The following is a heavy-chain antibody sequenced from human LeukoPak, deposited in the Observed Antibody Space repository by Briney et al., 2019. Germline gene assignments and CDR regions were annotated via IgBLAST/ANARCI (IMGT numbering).Heavy chain of an antibody. J-gene: IGHJ4*02. D-gene: IGHD6-13*01. CDR2: TDRGGNT. Sequence: GGPLRLSCAASGFTVSNIYMSWARQAPGKGLEGVSVTDRGGNTRYAESGKGRFTISRDNTKNTLYLQMNSLRAEDTALYYCAKEIAGLDFDYWGQGTLVTVSS. V-gene: IGHV3-53*05. CDR3: AKEIAGLDFDY. CDR1: GFTVSNIY.